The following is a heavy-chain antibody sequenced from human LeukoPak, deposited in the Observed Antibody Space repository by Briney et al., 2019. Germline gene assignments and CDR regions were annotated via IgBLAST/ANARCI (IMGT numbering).Heavy chain of an antibody. Sequence: ASVKVSCKASGYTFTGYYMHWVRQAPGQGLEWIGWINPNSGGTNYAQKFQGRVTMTRDTSISTAYMELSRLRSDDTAVYYCAGGGCSSTSCYVDYWGPGNPGHRLL. CDR3: AGGGCSSTSCYVDY. CDR1: GYTFTGYY. J-gene: IGHJ4*02. CDR2: INPNSGGT. D-gene: IGHD2-2*01. V-gene: IGHV1-2*02.